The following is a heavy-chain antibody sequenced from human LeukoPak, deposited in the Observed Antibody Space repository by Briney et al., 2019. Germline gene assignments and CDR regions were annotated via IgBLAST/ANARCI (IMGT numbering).Heavy chain of an antibody. CDR3: SRGTDAYKCGNS. D-gene: IGHD5-24*01. CDR1: GGSFSGYY. J-gene: IGHJ4*02. Sequence: SETLSLTCAVYGGSFSGYYWTWIRQPPGKGLEWIGEIHYSGRINYNPSLKSRVTVSADTSNNHFPLKMNSVTAADTAVYYCSRGTDAYKCGNSWGQGTLVTVSS. CDR2: IHYSGRI. V-gene: IGHV4-34*01.